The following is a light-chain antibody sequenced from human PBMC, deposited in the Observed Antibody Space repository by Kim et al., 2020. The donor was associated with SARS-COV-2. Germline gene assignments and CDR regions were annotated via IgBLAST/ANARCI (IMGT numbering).Light chain of an antibody. V-gene: IGLV3-19*01. Sequence: ALGQTVRITCPGDSLRSYYASWYQQRPGQAPVVVIYGKNNRPSGIPDRFSGSSSGNTASLTITGAQAEDEADYYCNSRDSSGNPIFGGGTQLTVL. CDR1: SLRSYY. CDR2: GKN. CDR3: NSRDSSGNPI. J-gene: IGLJ2*01.